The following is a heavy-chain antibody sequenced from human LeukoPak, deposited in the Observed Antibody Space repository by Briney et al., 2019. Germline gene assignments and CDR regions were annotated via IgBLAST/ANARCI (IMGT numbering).Heavy chain of an antibody. V-gene: IGHV1-18*01. D-gene: IGHD4-17*01. CDR2: ISAYNGNT. Sequence: ASVKVSCKASGYTFTRYGISWVRQAPGQGLEWMGWISAYNGNTNYAQKLQGRVTMTTDTSTSTAYMELRSLRSDDTAVYYCATDMSAVTTEARFDYWGQGTLVTVSS. CDR3: ATDMSAVTTEARFDY. CDR1: GYTFTRYG. J-gene: IGHJ4*02.